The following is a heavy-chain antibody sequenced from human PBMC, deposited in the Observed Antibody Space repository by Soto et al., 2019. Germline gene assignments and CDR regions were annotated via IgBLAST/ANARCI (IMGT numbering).Heavy chain of an antibody. CDR3: GKVLIGATRHTDVDS. D-gene: IGHD2-15*01. V-gene: IGHV4-39*01. CDR1: GVSLNSGHYY. Sequence: SETLSLTCTVSGVSLNSGHYYWVWIRQSPGKGLAWIASIYYDESTYYNPSLKSRVTISTDKPKNQFSLTLKSVTAADTAVYYCGKVLIGATRHTDVDSWGQGALVTVSS. CDR2: IYYDEST. J-gene: IGHJ4*02.